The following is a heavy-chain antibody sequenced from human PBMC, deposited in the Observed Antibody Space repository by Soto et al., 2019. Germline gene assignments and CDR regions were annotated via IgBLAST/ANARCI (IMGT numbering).Heavy chain of an antibody. V-gene: IGHV1-18*01. CDR3: VCEGVAPSYYCMDA. J-gene: IGHJ6*02. D-gene: IGHD2-21*01. Sequence: GASVKVSCKASGYTFTRSGISWVRQAPGQGPEWMGWISSYNGDTNYAQTFQGRVTMTTDTSTSTAYMELRSLRSDDTAVYYCVCEGVAPSYYCMDAWRQGPPVTVS. CDR1: GYTFTRSG. CDR2: ISSYNGDT.